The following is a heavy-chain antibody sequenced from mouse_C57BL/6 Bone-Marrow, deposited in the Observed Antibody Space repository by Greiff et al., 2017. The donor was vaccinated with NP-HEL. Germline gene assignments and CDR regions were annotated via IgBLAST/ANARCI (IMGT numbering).Heavy chain of an antibody. CDR1: GYTFTDYY. D-gene: IGHD2-1*01. CDR2: INPYNGGT. V-gene: IGHV1-19*01. J-gene: IGHJ3*01. Sequence: EVKLVESGPVLVKPGASVKMSCKASGYTFTDYYMNWVKQSHGKSLEWIGVINPYNGGTSYNQKFKGKATLTVDKSSSTAYMELNSLTSEDSAVYYWARGGYGNYLAWFAYWGQGTLVTVSA. CDR3: ARGGYGNYLAWFAY.